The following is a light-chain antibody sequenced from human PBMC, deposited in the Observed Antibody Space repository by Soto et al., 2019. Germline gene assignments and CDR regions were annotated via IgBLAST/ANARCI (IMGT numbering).Light chain of an antibody. V-gene: IGKV3-11*01. CDR2: VAS. CDR3: QQRSNWPPTIT. J-gene: IGKJ5*01. CDR1: QSVNRY. Sequence: EIVLTQSPATLSLSPGERAPLSWWARQSVNRYLVWYPQQPGQAPRLLIYVASNRATGIPARFSCSGSGSDFTLTISSLEAEDLAVYYCQQRSNWPPTITFGQGTRVEIK.